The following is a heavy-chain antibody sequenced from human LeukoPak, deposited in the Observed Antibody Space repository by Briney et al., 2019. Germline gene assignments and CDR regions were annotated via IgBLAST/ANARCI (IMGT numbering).Heavy chain of an antibody. CDR3: ARDTGSSWYPEYFHH. CDR2: ISYSGST. V-gene: IGHV4-59*01. Sequence: SETLSLTCSVSGDSISGYYWSWLRQPPGKGPECIGYISYSGSTKYSPSLKSRVPISIDTSRNQFSLKVTSVTAADTAVYYCARDTGSSWYPEYFHHWGQGTLVSVSS. J-gene: IGHJ1*01. CDR1: GDSISGYY. D-gene: IGHD6-13*01.